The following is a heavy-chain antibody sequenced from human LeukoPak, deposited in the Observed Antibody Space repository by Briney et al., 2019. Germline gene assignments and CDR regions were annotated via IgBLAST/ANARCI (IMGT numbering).Heavy chain of an antibody. V-gene: IGHV4-59*08. D-gene: IGHD6-6*01. CDR2: IYYSGST. J-gene: IGHJ4*02. Sequence: PSETLSLTCTVSGGSISSYYWSWIRQPPGKGLEWIGYIYYSGSTNYNPSLKSRVTISVDTSKNQFSLKLSSVTAADTAVYYCATLWIAARSFDYWGQGTLVTVSS. CDR1: GGSISSYY. CDR3: ATLWIAARSFDY.